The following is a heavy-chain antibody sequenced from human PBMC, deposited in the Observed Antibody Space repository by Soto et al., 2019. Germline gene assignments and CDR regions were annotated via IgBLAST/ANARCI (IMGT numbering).Heavy chain of an antibody. J-gene: IGHJ4*02. CDR1: GGSISSSNW. Sequence: QVQLQESGPGLVKPSGTLSLTCAVSGGSISSSNWWSWVRQPPGKGLEWIGEIYHSGSTNYNPSLKSRVXXXVXXSRNPCSLKLGSVAAADTAVYYGAGVAAAGTNFDYWGQGTLVTVSS. V-gene: IGHV4-4*02. D-gene: IGHD6-13*01. CDR3: AGVAAAGTNFDY. CDR2: IYHSGST.